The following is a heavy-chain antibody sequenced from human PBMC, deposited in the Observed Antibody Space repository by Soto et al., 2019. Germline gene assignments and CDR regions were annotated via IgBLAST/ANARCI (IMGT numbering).Heavy chain of an antibody. CDR1: GFTFSDHY. CDR3: ARATFYYDSHAYYGY. V-gene: IGHV3-21*01. D-gene: IGHD3-22*01. Sequence: GSLRLSCAASGFTFSDHYMDWVRQAPGKGLEWVSSISSSGSYIYYADSVKGRFTISRDNAKNSLYLQMNSLRAEDTAVYYCARATFYYDSHAYYGYGGQGTVVTVSS. CDR2: ISSSGSYI. J-gene: IGHJ4*02.